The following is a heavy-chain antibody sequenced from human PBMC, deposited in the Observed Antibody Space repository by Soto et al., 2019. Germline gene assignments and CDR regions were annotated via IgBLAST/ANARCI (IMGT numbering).Heavy chain of an antibody. J-gene: IGHJ6*02. CDR1: GGSISSYY. CDR3: ARGDPLLWFGEKVYYGMDV. V-gene: IGHV4-59*01. Sequence: QVQLQESGPGLVKPSETLSLTCTVSGGSISSYYWSWIRQPPGKGLEWIGYIYYSGSTNYNPSLKTRCTLAVDTSKNQFSLKLSSVTAADTAVYYCARGDPLLWFGEKVYYGMDVWGQGTTVTVSS. D-gene: IGHD3-10*01. CDR2: IYYSGST.